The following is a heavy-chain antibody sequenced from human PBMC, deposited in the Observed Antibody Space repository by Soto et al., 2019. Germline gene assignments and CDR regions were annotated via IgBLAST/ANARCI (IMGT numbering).Heavy chain of an antibody. CDR1: GFTFSGSA. CDR3: ARGVYDFWSGHPKGLDY. CDR2: IRSEANSYAT. V-gene: IGHV3-73*01. D-gene: IGHD3-3*01. Sequence: GSLRLSCAASGFTFSGSAIHWVRQASGEGLEWVGRIRSEANSYATAYAVSVKGKFTISRDDPRNTAYLQMNSLKTEDTAVYYCARGVYDFWSGHPKGLDYWGQGTVVTVSS. J-gene: IGHJ4*02.